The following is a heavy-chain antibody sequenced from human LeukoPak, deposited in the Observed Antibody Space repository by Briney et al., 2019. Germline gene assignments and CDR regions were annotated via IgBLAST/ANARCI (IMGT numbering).Heavy chain of an antibody. CDR1: GGTFSSYA. Sequence: SVKVSCKASGGTFSSYAISWVRQAPGQGLEWMGGIIPIFGTANYAQKFQGRVTITADESTSTAYMELSSLRSEDTAVYYCARSPHYMVRGAIRSPFDYWGQGTLVTVSS. V-gene: IGHV1-69*13. D-gene: IGHD3-10*01. CDR2: IIPIFGTA. J-gene: IGHJ4*02. CDR3: ARSPHYMVRGAIRSPFDY.